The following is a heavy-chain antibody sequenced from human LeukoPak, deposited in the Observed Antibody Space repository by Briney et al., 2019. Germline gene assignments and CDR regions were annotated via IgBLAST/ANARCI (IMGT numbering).Heavy chain of an antibody. CDR1: GGTFSSYA. CDR2: IMPIFGTA. V-gene: IGHV1-69*13. D-gene: IGHD4-11*01. CDR3: ARDYMTTVTTPDYYYYYMDV. Sequence: SVKVTCKASGGTFSSYAISWVRQAPGQGLEWMGGIMPIFGTANYAQKFQGRVTITADESTSTAYMELSSLRSEDTAVYYCARDYMTTVTTPDYYYYYMDVWGKGTTVTVSS. J-gene: IGHJ6*03.